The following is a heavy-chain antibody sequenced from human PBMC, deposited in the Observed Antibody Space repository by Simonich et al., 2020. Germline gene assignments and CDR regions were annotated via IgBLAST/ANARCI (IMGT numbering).Heavy chain of an antibody. J-gene: IGHJ6*03. Sequence: EVQLVESGGGLVQPGGSLRLSCAASGFTFSSYWMSWVRQAPGKGLEGVANLKQDGSGKYYVDSVKGRFTISRDNAKNSLYRQMNSLRAEDTAVYYCARDGLGTAYYYYMDVWGKGTTVTVSS. D-gene: IGHD7-27*01. CDR2: LKQDGSGK. V-gene: IGHV3-7*01. CDR1: GFTFSSYW. CDR3: ARDGLGTAYYYYMDV.